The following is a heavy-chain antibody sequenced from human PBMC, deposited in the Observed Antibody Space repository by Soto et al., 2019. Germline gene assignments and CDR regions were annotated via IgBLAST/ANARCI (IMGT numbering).Heavy chain of an antibody. Sequence: QVQLVESGGGVVQPGRSLRLSCAASGFTFSSYAMHWVRQAPGKGLEWVAVISYDGSNKYYADSVKGRFTISRDNSKNTLYLQMNSLRAEDTAVYYCAREGYYDFWSGYLYYYGMDVWGQGTTVTVSS. CDR2: ISYDGSNK. D-gene: IGHD3-3*01. CDR1: GFTFSSYA. J-gene: IGHJ6*02. CDR3: AREGYYDFWSGYLYYYGMDV. V-gene: IGHV3-30-3*01.